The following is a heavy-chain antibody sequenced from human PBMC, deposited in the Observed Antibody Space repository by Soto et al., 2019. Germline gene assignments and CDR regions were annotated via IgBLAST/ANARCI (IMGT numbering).Heavy chain of an antibody. CDR1: GFTFSDYY. CDR3: AREWPGSSSWSVDA. CDR2: ISSSSSYI. J-gene: IGHJ5*02. V-gene: IGHV3-11*05. Sequence: GGSLRLSCAASGFTFSDYYMSWIRQAPGKGLEWLSYISSSSSYINYADSVKGRFTISRNNAKNSLYLQISRLRAEDTAVYYCAREWPGSSSWSVDAWGPGTLVTVS. D-gene: IGHD6-13*01.